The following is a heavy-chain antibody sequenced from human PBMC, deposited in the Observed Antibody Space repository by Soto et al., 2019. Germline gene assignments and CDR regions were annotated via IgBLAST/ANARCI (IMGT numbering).Heavy chain of an antibody. CDR2: INSDGSST. CDR1: GFTFSSYW. V-gene: IGHV3-74*01. Sequence: EVQLVESGGDLVQPGGSLRLSCAASGFTFSSYWMHWVRQAPGKGLVWLSRINSDGSSTSYADSVKGRYTIARDNAKNTLYLQMNSLSAEDTAVYYCARDLRGGSGSPDYWGQGTLVTVSS. D-gene: IGHD3-10*01. J-gene: IGHJ4*02. CDR3: ARDLRGGSGSPDY.